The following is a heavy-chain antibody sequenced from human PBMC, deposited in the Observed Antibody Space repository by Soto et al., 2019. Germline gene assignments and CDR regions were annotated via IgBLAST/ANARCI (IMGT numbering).Heavy chain of an antibody. Sequence: WGYLGIVSEYSGFTFRNVSMSLVRQAPGKGLEWVGRVKSKSDGATTDYAAPVKGRFTVSRYDSQNTLSLQMDSLKIEYTAVYFCTTAAPGMWGADYWGPVTPVTVAS. V-gene: IGHV3-15*01. CDR3: TTAAPGMWGADY. D-gene: IGHD1-1*01. J-gene: IGHJ4*02. CDR1: GFTFRNVS. CDR2: VKSKSDGATT.